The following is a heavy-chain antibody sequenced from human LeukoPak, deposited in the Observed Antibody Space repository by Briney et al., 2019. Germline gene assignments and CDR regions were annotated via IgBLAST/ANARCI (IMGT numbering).Heavy chain of an antibody. CDR3: ARDFDMGITPGDDFDF. D-gene: IGHD3-9*01. J-gene: IGHJ4*02. V-gene: IGHV3-74*01. CDR1: GFSFSKCW. Sequence: PGGSLRLSCAASGFSFSKCWMHWVRHTPGEGLVWVARIKEDGTYTSYADSVKGRFTISRDNARNIVFLQMNSLRAEDTAVYYCARDFDMGITPGDDFDFWGQGTLVTVSS. CDR2: IKEDGTYT.